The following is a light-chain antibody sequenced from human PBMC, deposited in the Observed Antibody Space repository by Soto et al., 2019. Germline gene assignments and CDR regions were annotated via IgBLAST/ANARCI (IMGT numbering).Light chain of an antibody. CDR1: QSVLYSSNNKNY. V-gene: IGKV4-1*01. CDR2: WAS. J-gene: IGKJ1*01. Sequence: DIVMTQSPDSLAVSLGERATINCKSSQSVLYSSNNKNYLAWYQQKPGQPPKLLIYWASTRESGVPDRLSGSGSGTDFTLTISSLQAEDVAVYYCQQYYSTPRTFGQGTKVEIE. CDR3: QQYYSTPRT.